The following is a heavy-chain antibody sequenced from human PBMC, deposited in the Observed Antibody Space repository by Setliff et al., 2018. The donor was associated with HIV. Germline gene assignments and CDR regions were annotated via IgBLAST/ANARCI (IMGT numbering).Heavy chain of an antibody. V-gene: IGHV4-34*01. J-gene: IGHJ6*03. D-gene: IGHD6-13*01. Sequence: LSLTCAVYGGSFGGYCWSWIRQPPGKGLEWIGEIQHSGRINYNPSLRSRVTTSVDTSKNQFSLRLRSVTAADTAVYYCARVGCSSWYSIPRYYYYSMDVWG. CDR2: IQHSGRI. CDR3: ARVGCSSWYSIPRYYYYSMDV. CDR1: GGSFGGYC.